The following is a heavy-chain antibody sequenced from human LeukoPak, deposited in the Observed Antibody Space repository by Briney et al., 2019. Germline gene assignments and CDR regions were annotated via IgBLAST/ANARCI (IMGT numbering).Heavy chain of an antibody. CDR3: AREAVAGTSTSFDY. J-gene: IGHJ4*02. CDR2: IYYSGTT. D-gene: IGHD6-19*01. CDR1: GDSISSTAYY. V-gene: IGHV4-31*03. Sequence: SETLSLTCTVSGDSISSTAYYWSWIRQHPGKGLEWIGYIYYSGTTYYNPSLKSRVTISVDKSKNQFSLKLSSVTAADTAVYYCAREAVAGTSTSFDYWGQGTLVTVSS.